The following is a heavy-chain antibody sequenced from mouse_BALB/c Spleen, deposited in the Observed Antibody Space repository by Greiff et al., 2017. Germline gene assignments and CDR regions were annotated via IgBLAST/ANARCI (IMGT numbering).Heavy chain of an antibody. CDR3: ARKDYYGSSYAHYYAMDY. V-gene: IGHV3-8*02. Sequence: VQLKQSGPSLVKPSQTLSLTCSVTGDSITSGYWNWIRKFPGNKLEYMGYISYSGSTYYNPSLKSRISITRDTSKNQYYLQLNSVTTEDTATYYCARKDYYGSSYAHYYAMDYWGQGTSVTVSS. D-gene: IGHD1-1*01. CDR2: ISYSGST. CDR1: GDSITSGY. J-gene: IGHJ4*01.